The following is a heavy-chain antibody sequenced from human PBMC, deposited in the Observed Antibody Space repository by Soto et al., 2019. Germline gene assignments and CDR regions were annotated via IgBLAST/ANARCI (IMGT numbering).Heavy chain of an antibody. V-gene: IGHV3-30*18. CDR2: ISNDGDDK. CDR1: GFTFNNYG. J-gene: IGHJ4*02. Sequence: QVQLVESGGGVVQPGRSLRLSCAASGFTFNNYGIHWVRQAPGKGLEWVAVISNDGDDKYYADSVKGRFTISRDNSRNTLYLKMNSLRPEDTAMYYCAKEGIELWSAFDYWGQGTLVTVSS. CDR3: AKEGIELWSAFDY. D-gene: IGHD3-10*01.